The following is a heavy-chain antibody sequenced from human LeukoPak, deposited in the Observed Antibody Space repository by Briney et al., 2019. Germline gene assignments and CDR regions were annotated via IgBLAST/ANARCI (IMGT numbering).Heavy chain of an antibody. CDR1: GGSFSGYY. CDR3: ARGAFFGLRYFVDP. J-gene: IGHJ5*02. Sequence: SETLSLTCAVYGGSFSGYYWSWIRQPPGKGLEWIGEINHSGSTNYNPSLKSRVTISVDTSKNQFSLKLSSVTAADTAVYYCARGAFFGLRYFVDPCGQGTLVTVSS. CDR2: INHSGST. V-gene: IGHV4-34*01. D-gene: IGHD3-9*01.